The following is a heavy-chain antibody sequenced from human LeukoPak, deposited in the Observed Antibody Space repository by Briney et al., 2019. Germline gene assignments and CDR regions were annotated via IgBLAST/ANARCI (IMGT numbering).Heavy chain of an antibody. J-gene: IGHJ4*02. CDR2: ISYSGST. CDR1: GGSISSGDYY. V-gene: IGHV4-30-4*01. CDR3: ARLGGYSGYDFVY. Sequence: SETLSLTCTVSGGSISSGDYYWSWVRQSPGKGLDWIGCISYSGSTYYSPSLKSRVTISVDPSKTQFSLKLTSVTAADTAVYYCARLGGYSGYDFVYWGQGTLVTVSS. D-gene: IGHD5-12*01.